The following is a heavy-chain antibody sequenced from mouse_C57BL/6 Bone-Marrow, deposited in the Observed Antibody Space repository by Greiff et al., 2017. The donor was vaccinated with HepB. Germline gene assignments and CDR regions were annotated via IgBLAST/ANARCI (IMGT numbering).Heavy chain of an antibody. CDR1: GYTFTSYW. J-gene: IGHJ4*01. Sequence: HVQLQQPGAELVMPGASVKLSCKASGYTFTSYWMHWVKQRPGQGLEWIGEIDPSDSYTNYNQKFKGKSTLTVDKSSSTAYMQLSSLTSEDSAVYYCARWAAQATVRAMDYWGQGTSVAVSS. CDR2: IDPSDSYT. CDR3: ARWAAQATVRAMDY. D-gene: IGHD3-2*02. V-gene: IGHV1-69*01.